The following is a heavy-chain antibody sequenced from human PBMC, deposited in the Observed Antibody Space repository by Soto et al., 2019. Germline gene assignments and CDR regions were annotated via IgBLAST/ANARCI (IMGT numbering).Heavy chain of an antibody. V-gene: IGHV1-18*01. CDR1: GYTFTSYG. CDR3: ARVYRITMVRGELSEY. CDR2: ISAYNGNT. D-gene: IGHD3-10*01. Sequence: QVQLVQSGAEVKKPGASVKVSCKASGYTFTSYGISWVRQAPGQGLEWMGWISAYNGNTNYAQKLQGRATMTSDTSPRRAYMELRSLRSDDTAVYYCARVYRITMVRGELSEYWGQGTLVTVSS. J-gene: IGHJ4*02.